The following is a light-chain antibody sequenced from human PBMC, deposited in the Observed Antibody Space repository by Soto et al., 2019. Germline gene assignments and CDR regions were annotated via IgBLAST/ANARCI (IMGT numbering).Light chain of an antibody. V-gene: IGKV1-5*03. CDR3: QHYNSYSEA. CDR2: KAA. Sequence: DIQMTQSPSTLSGSVGDSVTITCRASQTISSWLAWYQQKPGKAPKLLIYKAATLNSGVTSRFSGGGSGTEFTLTSSSLQPYDFATYYCQHYNSYSEAFGQGTKGELK. CDR1: QTISSW. J-gene: IGKJ1*01.